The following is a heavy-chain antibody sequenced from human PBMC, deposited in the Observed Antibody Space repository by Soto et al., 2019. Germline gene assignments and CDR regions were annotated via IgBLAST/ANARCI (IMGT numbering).Heavy chain of an antibody. CDR3: ARVWFGAKNFDY. CDR2: INAGNGNT. D-gene: IGHD3-10*01. Sequence: ASVKVSCKASGYTFTSYAMHWVRQAPGQRLEWMGWINAGNGNTKYSQKFQGRVTITRDTSASTAYMELSSLRSEDTAVYYCARVWFGAKNFDYWGQGTLVTVSS. V-gene: IGHV1-3*01. CDR1: GYTFTSYA. J-gene: IGHJ4*02.